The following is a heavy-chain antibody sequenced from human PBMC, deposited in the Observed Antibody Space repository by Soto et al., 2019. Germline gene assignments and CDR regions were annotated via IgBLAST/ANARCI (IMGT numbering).Heavy chain of an antibody. D-gene: IGHD2-2*02. CDR1: GFSLNSYA. Sequence: GGSLRLSCAASGFSLNSYAMHWVRQAPGKGLEWVAVISYDGSNKFYGDSVKGRFTISRDNSKNTVYLQMDSLRTEDTAVYYCESDCSSHTCYRQGGMDVCGQGTTVTVSS. J-gene: IGHJ6*02. CDR2: ISYDGSNK. V-gene: IGHV3-30-3*01. CDR3: ESDCSSHTCYRQGGMDV.